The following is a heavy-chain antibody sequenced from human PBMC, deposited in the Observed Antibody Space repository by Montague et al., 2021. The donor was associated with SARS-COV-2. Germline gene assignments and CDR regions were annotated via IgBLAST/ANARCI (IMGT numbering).Heavy chain of an antibody. Sequence: SETLSLTCTVSGGSISNSHYYCAWIRQPPGNGLEWIGSIYFNGHSYYNPSLKNRASISLDTSKNQYYLKLNSVAAADTAVYYCARQPPYQTGALDIWGQGTMVTVSS. J-gene: IGHJ3*02. V-gene: IGHV4-39*01. CDR2: IYFNGHS. D-gene: IGHD2-2*01. CDR3: ARQPPYQTGALDI. CDR1: GGSISNSHYY.